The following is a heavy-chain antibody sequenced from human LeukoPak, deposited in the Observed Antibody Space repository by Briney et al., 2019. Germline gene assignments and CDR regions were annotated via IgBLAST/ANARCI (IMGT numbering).Heavy chain of an antibody. J-gene: IGHJ5*02. CDR3: ARDFEGWFEP. Sequence: GGSLRLSCAASGFTVSSNYMSWVRQAPGKGLEWVSVIYSGGRTYYADSVKGRFTISRDNSKNTLYLQMNSLRAEDTAVYYCARDFEGWFEPWGQGTLVTVSS. CDR1: GFTVSSNY. D-gene: IGHD3-9*01. V-gene: IGHV3-66*01. CDR2: IYSGGRT.